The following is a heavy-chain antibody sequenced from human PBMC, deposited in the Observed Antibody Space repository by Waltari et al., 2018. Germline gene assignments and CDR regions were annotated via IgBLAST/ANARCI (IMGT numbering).Heavy chain of an antibody. V-gene: IGHV5-51*01. J-gene: IGHJ5*02. D-gene: IGHD5-12*01. Sequence: EVQLVQSGAEVKKPGESLKISCQASGYTFTNYWIGWVRQLPGKGLEWMGITYPGDSATTYSPSFEGQVTISADKSISVAYLQWSSLKASDTAMYYCVRQVGTNWLDPWGQGTQVTVSS. CDR1: GYTFTNYW. CDR3: VRQVGTNWLDP. CDR2: TYPGDSAT.